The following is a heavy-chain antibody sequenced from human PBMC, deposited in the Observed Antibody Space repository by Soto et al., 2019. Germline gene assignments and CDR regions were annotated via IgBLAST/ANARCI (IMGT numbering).Heavy chain of an antibody. CDR1: GFTFGDYA. CDR3: ARDSCTNGACPQGFDY. J-gene: IGHJ4*02. Sequence: PGGSLRLSCTASGFTFGDYAMSWFRQAPGKGLEWVGVVRSKAYGGTSDYAASVKGRFTISRDNAKNSLYLQMNSLRDEDTAVYYCARDSCTNGACPQGFDYWGQGTLVTVSS. CDR2: VRSKAYGGTS. V-gene: IGHV3-49*03. D-gene: IGHD2-8*01.